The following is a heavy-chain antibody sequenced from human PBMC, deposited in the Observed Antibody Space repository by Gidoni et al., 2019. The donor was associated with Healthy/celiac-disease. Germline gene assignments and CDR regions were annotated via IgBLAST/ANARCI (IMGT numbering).Heavy chain of an antibody. Sequence: QLQLQESGPGLVKPSETLSLTCTVSGGSISSSSYYWGWIRQPPGKVLEWIGSIYYSGSTYYNPSLKSRVTISVDTSKNQFSLKLSSVTAADTAVYYCASPGGYYYGSGSYYPYNWFDPWGQGTLFTVSS. J-gene: IGHJ5*02. V-gene: IGHV4-39*01. CDR2: IYYSGST. CDR1: GGSISSSSYY. CDR3: ASPGGYYYGSGSYYPYNWFDP. D-gene: IGHD3-10*01.